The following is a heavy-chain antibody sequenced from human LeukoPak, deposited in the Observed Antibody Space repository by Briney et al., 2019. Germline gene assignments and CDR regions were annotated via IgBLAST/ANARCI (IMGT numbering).Heavy chain of an antibody. V-gene: IGHV1-2*02. Sequence: GASVKVSCKASGYTFTGYYMHWVRQAPGQGLEWMGWINPNSGGTNYAQKFQGRVTMTRDTSISTAYMELSRLRSDDTAVYYCARVPPSWGSGSYSPEDDWFDPWGQGTLVTVSS. D-gene: IGHD3-10*01. CDR2: INPNSGGT. CDR1: GYTFTGYY. CDR3: ARVPPSWGSGSYSPEDDWFDP. J-gene: IGHJ5*02.